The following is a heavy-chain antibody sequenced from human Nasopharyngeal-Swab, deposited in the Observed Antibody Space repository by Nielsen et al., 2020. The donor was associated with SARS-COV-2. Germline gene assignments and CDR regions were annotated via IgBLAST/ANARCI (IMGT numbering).Heavy chain of an antibody. D-gene: IGHD5-24*01. CDR1: GYTFTAFS. J-gene: IGHJ4*02. V-gene: IGHV1-2*06. CDR2: IGTNSGGT. CDR3: ARDSPASRGDY. Sequence: ASVKVSCKASGYTFTAFSIHWVRQSPGQGLEGAGRIGTNSGGTLYAQRFRGRVTMTRDTSVATAYMELSDLRSDDTAVYYCARDSPASRGDYWGQGTLVTVSS.